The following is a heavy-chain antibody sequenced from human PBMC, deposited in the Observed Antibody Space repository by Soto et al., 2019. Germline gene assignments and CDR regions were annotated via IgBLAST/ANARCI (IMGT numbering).Heavy chain of an antibody. J-gene: IGHJ6*02. V-gene: IGHV3-23*01. D-gene: IGHD3-3*01. CDR1: GFTFGSYA. Sequence: PXGSLRLSWAASGFTFGSYAMSWVRQAPGNGLEWVSAISGSGGSTYYADSVKGRFTISRDNSKNTLYLQMNSLRAEDTAVYYCASITIFGVVTPTRYYGMDVSGHGATVTVSS. CDR2: ISGSGGST. CDR3: ASITIFGVVTPTRYYGMDV.